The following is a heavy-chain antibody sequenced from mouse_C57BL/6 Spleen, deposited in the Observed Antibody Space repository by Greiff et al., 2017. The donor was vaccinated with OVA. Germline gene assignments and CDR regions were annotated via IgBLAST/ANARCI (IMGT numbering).Heavy chain of an antibody. CDR3: ARGGAGSYAMDY. Sequence: QVQLKQSGAELVKPGASVKISCKASGYAFSSYWMNWVKQRPGKGLEWIGQIYPGDGDTNYNGKFKGKATLTADKSSSTAYMQLSSLTSEDSAVYFCARGGAGSYAMDYWGQGTSVTVSS. J-gene: IGHJ4*01. CDR1: GYAFSSYW. CDR2: IYPGDGDT. V-gene: IGHV1-80*01. D-gene: IGHD3-3*01.